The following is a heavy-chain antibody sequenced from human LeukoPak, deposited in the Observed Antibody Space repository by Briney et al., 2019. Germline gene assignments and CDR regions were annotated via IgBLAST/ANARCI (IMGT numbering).Heavy chain of an antibody. Sequence: GESLKISCKTSGYSFTSYWIAWARRMPGKGLEWMGIISPGDSDTRCSPSFQGQVTISADKSISTAYLQWSSLKASDTAMYYCARGGGNFYFDYWGQGTLVTVSS. J-gene: IGHJ4*02. CDR1: GYSFTSYW. CDR2: ISPGDSDT. D-gene: IGHD3-16*01. V-gene: IGHV5-51*01. CDR3: ARGGGNFYFDY.